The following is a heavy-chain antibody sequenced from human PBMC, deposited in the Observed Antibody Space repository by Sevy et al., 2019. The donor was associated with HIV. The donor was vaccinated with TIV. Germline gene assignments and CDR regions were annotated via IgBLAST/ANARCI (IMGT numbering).Heavy chain of an antibody. CDR1: GYTVSRYD. CDR3: AKPRGNSDYHSSFYYYYGMDV. Sequence: GGSLRLSCAASGYTVSRYDMHWVRQAPGKGLEWVAVISYDGSNKYYAESVKGRFTISRDNSKNTLYLQMNSLRGEDTAVYYCAKPRGNSDYHSSFYYYYGMDVWGQGTTVTVSS. V-gene: IGHV3-30*18. J-gene: IGHJ6*02. CDR2: ISYDGSNK. D-gene: IGHD5-12*01.